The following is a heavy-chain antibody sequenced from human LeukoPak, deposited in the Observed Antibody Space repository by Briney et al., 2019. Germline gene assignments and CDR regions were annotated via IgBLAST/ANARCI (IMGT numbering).Heavy chain of an antibody. CDR2: IYYSGST. CDR3: AREYSGSYYGDYYYYMDV. V-gene: IGHV4-59*01. D-gene: IGHD1-26*01. Sequence: SETLSLTCTVSGGSISSYYWSWIRQPPGKGLEWIGYIYYSGSTNYNPSLKSRVTISVDTSKNQFSLKLSSVTAADTAVYYCAREYSGSYYGDYYYYMDVWGKGTTVTVSS. CDR1: GGSISSYY. J-gene: IGHJ6*03.